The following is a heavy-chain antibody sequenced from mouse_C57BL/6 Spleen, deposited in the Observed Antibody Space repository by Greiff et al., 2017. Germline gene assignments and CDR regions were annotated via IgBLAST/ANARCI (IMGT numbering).Heavy chain of an antibody. CDR2: IYPGDGDT. V-gene: IGHV1-80*01. D-gene: IGHD3-1*01. CDR1: GSAFSSYW. CDR3: ARSGFDYYAMDY. J-gene: IGHJ4*01. Sequence: VQLQQSGAELVKPGASVKISCKASGSAFSSYWMNWVKQRPGKGLEWIGQIYPGDGDTNYNGKFKGKATLTADKSSSTAYMQLSRLTSEDSAVYFCARSGFDYYAMDYWGQGTSVTVSS.